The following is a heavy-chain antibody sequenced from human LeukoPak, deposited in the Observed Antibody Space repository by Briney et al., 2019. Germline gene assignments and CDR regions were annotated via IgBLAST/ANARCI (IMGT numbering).Heavy chain of an antibody. D-gene: IGHD3-16*01. Sequence: SVKVSCKASGGTFSSYAISWVRQAPGQGLEWMGRIIPIFGIANYAQKFQGRVTITADKSTSTAYMELSSLRSEDTAVYYCAREPEGESFDYWVQGTLVNVSS. CDR2: IIPIFGIA. J-gene: IGHJ4*02. V-gene: IGHV1-69*04. CDR1: GGTFSSYA. CDR3: AREPEGESFDY.